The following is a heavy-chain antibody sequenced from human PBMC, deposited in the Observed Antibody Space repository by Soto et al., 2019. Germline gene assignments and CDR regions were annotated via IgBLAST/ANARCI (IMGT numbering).Heavy chain of an antibody. V-gene: IGHV4-39*01. J-gene: IGHJ6*02. CDR1: GGSVSSSSYS. Sequence: QLPLQESGPGLVKPSETLSLTCTVSGGSVSSSSYSWGWIRQSPGKGLEWIGTIYSSENTYYNPSLLSRVTISVDTSKNEFSLRLSSVTAADTAVYYCARLNGYCISTNCHGYYGMDVWGQGTTVTVSS. CDR3: ARLNGYCISTNCHGYYGMDV. CDR2: IYSSENT. D-gene: IGHD2-2*03.